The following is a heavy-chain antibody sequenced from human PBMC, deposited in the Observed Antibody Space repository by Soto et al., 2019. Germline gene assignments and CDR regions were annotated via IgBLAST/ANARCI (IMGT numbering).Heavy chain of an antibody. CDR3: AKIGVYGDLYYYYYMAV. D-gene: IGHD4-17*01. CDR1: GFTLSSYA. CDR2: ISGSGGST. J-gene: IGHJ6*03. Sequence: AGGSLRLSCAASGFTLSSYAMSWVRQAPGKGLEWVSAISGSGGSTYYADSVKGRFTISRDNSKNTLYLQMNSLRAEDTAVYYCAKIGVYGDLYYYYYMAVRGKGTTVTVSS. V-gene: IGHV3-23*01.